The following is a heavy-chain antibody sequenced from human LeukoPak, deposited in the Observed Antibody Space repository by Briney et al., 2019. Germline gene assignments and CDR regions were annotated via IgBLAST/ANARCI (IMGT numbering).Heavy chain of an antibody. CDR3: ARAAYYYYYMDV. J-gene: IGHJ6*03. CDR1: GGSISSSSYY. Sequence: SETLSLTCTVSGGSISSSSYYWGWIRQPPGKGLEWIGSIYYSGSTYYNPSLKSRVTISVDTSKNQFSLKLSSVIAADTAVYYCARAAYYYYYMDVWGKGTTVTVSS. V-gene: IGHV4-39*07. CDR2: IYYSGST.